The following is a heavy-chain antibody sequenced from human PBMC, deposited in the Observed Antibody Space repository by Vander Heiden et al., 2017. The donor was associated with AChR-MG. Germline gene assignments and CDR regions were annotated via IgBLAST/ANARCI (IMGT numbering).Heavy chain of an antibody. CDR3: ARTPPRCGMATTWPDY. CDR1: GYTFTSYG. D-gene: IGHD5-12*01. V-gene: IGHV1-18*01. J-gene: IGHJ4*02. CDR2: ISAYNGNT. Sequence: QVQLVQSGAEVKKPGASVKVSCKASGYTFTSYGISWVRQAPGQGLEWMGWISAYNGNTNYAQKLQGRVTMTTDASTSTAYMELRSLRSDDTAVYYCARTPPRCGMATTWPDYWGQGTLVTVSS.